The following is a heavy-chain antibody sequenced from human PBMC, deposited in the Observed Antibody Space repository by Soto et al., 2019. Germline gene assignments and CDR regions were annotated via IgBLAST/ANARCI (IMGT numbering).Heavy chain of an antibody. CDR2: ISWNDVTV. Sequence: EVQLVESGGGLVQPGRSLRLSCAASGFSFDDYAMIWVRQAPGEGLEWVAGISWNDVTVRYADTVKGRFIISRDNTKSSHSLQLNTLSTEHAALCDCATAVAAESFTYFDSLGQGTLVAVSS. CDR1: GFSFDDYA. CDR3: ATAVAAESFTYFDS. J-gene: IGHJ4*02. V-gene: IGHV3-9*01. D-gene: IGHD2-15*01.